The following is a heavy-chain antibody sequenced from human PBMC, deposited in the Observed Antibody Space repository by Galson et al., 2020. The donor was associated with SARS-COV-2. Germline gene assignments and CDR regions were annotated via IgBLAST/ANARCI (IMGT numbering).Heavy chain of an antibody. CDR2: AYPSGTT. V-gene: IGHV4-38-2*02. J-gene: IGHJ2*01. CDR3: ARQGVNMIVLVTVPGWYFDL. Sequence: SQTFSLTCTVPGYSVSTTNYWGWVRPPPGRGLEWTGSAYPSGTTHYNPSLKCRDTISVDTSKNQFSLRLDSVTAADTALYYCARQGVNMIVLVTVPGWYFDLWGRGTLVTVSS. CDR1: GYSVSTTNY. D-gene: IGHD3-22*01.